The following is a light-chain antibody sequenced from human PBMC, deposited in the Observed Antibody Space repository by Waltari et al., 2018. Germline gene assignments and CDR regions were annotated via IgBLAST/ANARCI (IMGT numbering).Light chain of an antibody. Sequence: DIVMTQSPDSLAVSLGERASINCTSSQTLLYNSNNKNYLAWYQLKPGQPPKLLIYWASTRQSGVPDRFSGGGSGTDFTLTISSLQAGDVAVYYCQQYFTTLTFGGGTKVELK. V-gene: IGKV4-1*01. J-gene: IGKJ4*01. CDR3: QQYFTTLT. CDR2: WAS. CDR1: QTLLYNSNNKNY.